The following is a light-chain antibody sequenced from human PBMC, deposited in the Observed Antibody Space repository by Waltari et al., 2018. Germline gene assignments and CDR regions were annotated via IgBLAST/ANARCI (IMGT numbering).Light chain of an antibody. CDR3: QQYSSFST. V-gene: IGKV1-5*03. CDR2: MAS. CDR1: QSVGTW. Sequence: DIQMTQSPSTLSASVGDRVTISCRASQSVGTWLAWYQQKPGKAPKLLIYMASSLESGVPSRCSGGGARTEFTLTISSLQPDDFASYSCQQYSSFSTFGQGTKVDI. J-gene: IGKJ2*01.